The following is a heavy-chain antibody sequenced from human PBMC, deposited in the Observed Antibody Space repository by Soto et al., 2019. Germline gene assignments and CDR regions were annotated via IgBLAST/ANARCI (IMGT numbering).Heavy chain of an antibody. CDR1: GFTFSSYG. CDR3: ANEGEPGGY. V-gene: IGHV3-30*18. J-gene: IGHJ4*02. CDR2: ISYDGSNK. D-gene: IGHD3-16*01. Sequence: QVQLVESGGGVVQPGRSLRLSCAASGFTFSSYGMHWVRQAPGKGLEWVAVISYDGSNKYYADSVKGRFTISRDNSKNTLYLQMNSLRAEDTAVYYCANEGEPGGYWSQGTLVTVSS.